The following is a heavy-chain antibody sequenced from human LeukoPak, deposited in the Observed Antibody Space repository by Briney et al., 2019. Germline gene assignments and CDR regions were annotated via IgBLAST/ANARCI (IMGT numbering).Heavy chain of an antibody. V-gene: IGHV4-39*07. CDR1: GGSISSRSYY. J-gene: IGHJ5*02. CDR3: ARISLYAYYDFWSGYYPSWFDP. D-gene: IGHD3-3*01. Sequence: SETLSPTCTVSGGSISSRSYYWGWIRQPPGKGLEWIGSIYHSGSTYYNPSLKSRVTISVDTSKNQFSLKLSSVTAADTAVYYCARISLYAYYDFWSGYYPSWFDPWGQGTLVTVSS. CDR2: IYHSGST.